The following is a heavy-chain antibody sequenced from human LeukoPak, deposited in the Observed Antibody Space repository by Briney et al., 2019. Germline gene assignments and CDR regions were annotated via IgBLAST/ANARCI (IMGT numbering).Heavy chain of an antibody. CDR1: GGSISSGGYY. J-gene: IGHJ4*02. CDR2: IYHSGST. D-gene: IGHD5-18*01. V-gene: IGHV4-30-2*01. CDR3: AHPGYSYGKDY. Sequence: LSLTCTVSGGSISSGGYYWSWIWQPPGKGLEWIGYIYHSGSTYYNPSLKSRVTISVDRSKNQFSLKLSSVTAADTAVYYCAHPGYSYGKDYWGQGTLVTVSS.